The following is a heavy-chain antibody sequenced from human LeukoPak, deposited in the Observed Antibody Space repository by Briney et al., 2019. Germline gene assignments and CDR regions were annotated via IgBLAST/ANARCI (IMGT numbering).Heavy chain of an antibody. J-gene: IGHJ4*02. Sequence: SETLSLTCTVSGGSISSGSYYWSWIRQPAGKGLEWIGRIYTSGSTNYNPSLKSRVTISVDTSKNQFSLKLSSVTAADTAVYYCARVLQRAFCDYWGQGTLVTVSS. CDR1: GGSISSGSYY. CDR3: ARVLQRAFCDY. V-gene: IGHV4-61*02. CDR2: IYTSGST. D-gene: IGHD3-3*02.